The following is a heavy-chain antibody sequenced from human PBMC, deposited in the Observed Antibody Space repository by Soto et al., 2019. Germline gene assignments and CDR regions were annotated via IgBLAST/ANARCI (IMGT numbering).Heavy chain of an antibody. CDR3: AIFVEGRAPAGMVF. D-gene: IGHD6-13*01. V-gene: IGHV1-3*01. Sequence: ASVKVSCKASGYTLSNYAMHWVRQAPGQRLEWMGWINAGNGDIKYSQKFQGRVSITRDTSANTAYMELSSLRFEDTAVYYCAIFVEGRAPAGMVFRGPGTLVTVFS. J-gene: IGHJ4*02. CDR1: GYTLSNYA. CDR2: INAGNGDI.